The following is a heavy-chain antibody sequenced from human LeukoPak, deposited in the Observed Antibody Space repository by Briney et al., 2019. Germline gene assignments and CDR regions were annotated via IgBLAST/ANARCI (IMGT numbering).Heavy chain of an antibody. D-gene: IGHD3-10*01. Sequence: SQTLSLTCTVSGDSINNGSYYWSWIRQHPGKGPEWIGNIYYSGSTYYNPSLKSRVTISIDTSKNQFSLKLSSVTAADTAVYYCARDGRIWSGETNWFDPWGQGTLVSVSS. J-gene: IGHJ5*02. CDR3: ARDGRIWSGETNWFDP. V-gene: IGHV4-31*03. CDR1: GDSINNGSYY. CDR2: IYYSGST.